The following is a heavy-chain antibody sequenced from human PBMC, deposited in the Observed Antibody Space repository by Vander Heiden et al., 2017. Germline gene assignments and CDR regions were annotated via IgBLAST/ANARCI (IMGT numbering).Heavy chain of an antibody. CDR3: TSRGGDNSDMDV. V-gene: IGHV4-39*02. CDR2: VSYSGST. J-gene: IGHJ6*02. CDR1: GGPLSSENYY. D-gene: IGHD2-21*02. Sequence: QLQLQESGPGLVKPSETLPLTCIVYGGPLSSENYYWGWVRQTPDMGLEWIASVSYSGSTYYNPSLKSRVSISVDLSKNHFSLKVSSVTAADTAVYYCTSRGGDNSDMDVWGQGTTVTVSS.